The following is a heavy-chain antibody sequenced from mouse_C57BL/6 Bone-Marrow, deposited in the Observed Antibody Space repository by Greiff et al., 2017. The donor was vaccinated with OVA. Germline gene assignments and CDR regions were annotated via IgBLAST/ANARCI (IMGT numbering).Heavy chain of an antibody. D-gene: IGHD2-1*01. CDR2: IDPENGDT. CDR1: GFNIKDDY. CDR3: TSYGNFDY. V-gene: IGHV14-4*01. Sequence: EVKLQQSGAELVRPGASVKLSCTASGFNIKDDYMHWVKQRPEQGLEWIGWIDPENGDTEYASKFQGKATITADTSSNTASLQLSSLTSEDTAVYYCTSYGNFDYWGQGTTLTVSS. J-gene: IGHJ2*01.